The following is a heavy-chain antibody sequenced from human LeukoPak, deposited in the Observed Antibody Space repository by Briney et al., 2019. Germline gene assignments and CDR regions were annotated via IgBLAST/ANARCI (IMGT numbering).Heavy chain of an antibody. V-gene: IGHV4-59*08. CDR2: INYSGNT. Sequence: SETLSLTCTVSGGSISSYYWSWIRQPPGKGLEWIGYINYSGNTNYTPSLKSRVTISVDTSKKQFSLKLSSVTAADTAVFYCAALTMVRGVIKRWFDPWGQGILVTVSS. J-gene: IGHJ5*02. D-gene: IGHD3-10*01. CDR3: AALTMVRGVIKRWFDP. CDR1: GGSISSYY.